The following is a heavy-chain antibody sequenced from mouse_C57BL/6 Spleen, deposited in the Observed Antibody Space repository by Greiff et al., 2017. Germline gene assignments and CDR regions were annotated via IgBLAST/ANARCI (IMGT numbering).Heavy chain of an antibody. D-gene: IGHD2-4*01. V-gene: IGHV1-72*01. Sequence: VQLKQPGAELVKPGASVKLSCKASGYTFTSYWMHWVKQRPGRGLEWIGRIDPNSGGTKYNEKFKSKATLTVDKPSSTAYMQLSSLTSEDSAVYYCARWIYYDYDGYAMDYWGQGTSVTVSS. CDR2: IDPNSGGT. J-gene: IGHJ4*01. CDR1: GYTFTSYW. CDR3: ARWIYYDYDGYAMDY.